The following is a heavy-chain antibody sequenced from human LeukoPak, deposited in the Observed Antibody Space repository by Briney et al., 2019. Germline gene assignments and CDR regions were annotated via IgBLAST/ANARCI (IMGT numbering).Heavy chain of an antibody. CDR2: IYSGGST. D-gene: IGHD2/OR15-2a*01. Sequence: GGSLRLSCAASGFTVSSYHMSWVRQAPGKGLEWVSVIYSGGSTSYADSVKGRFTISRDNSKNTLYLQMNSLRADDTAVYYCARDRTTYFDYWGQGTLVTVSS. CDR3: ARDRTTYFDY. CDR1: GFTVSSYH. V-gene: IGHV3-53*01. J-gene: IGHJ4*02.